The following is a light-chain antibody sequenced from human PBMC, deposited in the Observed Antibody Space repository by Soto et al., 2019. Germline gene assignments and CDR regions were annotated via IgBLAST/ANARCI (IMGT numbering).Light chain of an antibody. J-gene: IGKJ3*01. CDR2: DAS. CDR3: QQRRNWPT. V-gene: IGKV3-11*01. CDR1: QSVNSF. Sequence: EIVLTQSPATLSLSPGERATLSCRASQSVNSFLAWYQHKPGQAPRLLIYDASNRATGIPARFSGSGSGTDFTPTISSLMPEDVAVYYCQQRRNWPTFGPGTKVDIK.